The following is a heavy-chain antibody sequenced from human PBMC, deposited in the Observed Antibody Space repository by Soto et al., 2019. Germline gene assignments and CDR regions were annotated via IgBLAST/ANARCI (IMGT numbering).Heavy chain of an antibody. CDR1: GFTFRIYA. D-gene: IGHD3-22*01. Sequence: PVGSLRLSCAASGFTFRIYAMSWVRHAPGKGLEWVSAISGSGGSTYYADSVKGRFTISRDNSKNTLYLQMNSLRAEDTAVYYCAKGIVYYYDSSGYFAYWGQGTLVTVS. J-gene: IGHJ4*02. CDR2: ISGSGGST. V-gene: IGHV3-23*01. CDR3: AKGIVYYYDSSGYFAY.